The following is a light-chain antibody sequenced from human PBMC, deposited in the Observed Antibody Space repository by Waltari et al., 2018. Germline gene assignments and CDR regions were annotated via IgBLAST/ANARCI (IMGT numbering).Light chain of an antibody. CDR2: AAS. V-gene: IGKV1-39*01. Sequence: ITCRASQTISYYLNWYQQKPGKAPKLLIYAASSLQTGVPSRFSGSGSGTDFTLTISGLQPEDIATYYCQQSYSTWTFGQGTKVELK. J-gene: IGKJ1*01. CDR3: QQSYSTWT. CDR1: QTISYY.